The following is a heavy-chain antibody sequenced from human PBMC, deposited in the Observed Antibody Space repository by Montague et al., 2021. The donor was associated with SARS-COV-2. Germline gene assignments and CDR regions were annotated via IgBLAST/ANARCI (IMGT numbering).Heavy chain of an antibody. CDR2: IDYSGST. CDR1: GGSISTYY. Sequence: SGTLSLTCTVSGGSISTYYWNWIRQFPGKGLEWIGYIDYSGSTNYNPSLQSRVIISVDRSKIQFSLKLNSVTAADTAIYYCARLPYDNSYGMDVWGQGTTVTVSS. J-gene: IGHJ6*02. D-gene: IGHD3-9*01. V-gene: IGHV4-59*01. CDR3: ARLPYDNSYGMDV.